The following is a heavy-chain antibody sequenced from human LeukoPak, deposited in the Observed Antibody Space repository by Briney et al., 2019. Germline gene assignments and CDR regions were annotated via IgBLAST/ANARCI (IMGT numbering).Heavy chain of an antibody. V-gene: IGHV1-18*01. J-gene: IGHJ5*02. CDR1: GYTFTSYG. CDR2: ISAYNGNT. D-gene: IGHD6-13*01. Sequence: ASVKVSCKASGYTFTSYGISWVRQAPGQGLEWMGWISAYNGNTNYAQKLQGRVTMTTDTSTSTAYMELRSLRSDDTAVYYCARETSIAAAGIGWFDPWGQGTLVTVSS. CDR3: ARETSIAAAGIGWFDP.